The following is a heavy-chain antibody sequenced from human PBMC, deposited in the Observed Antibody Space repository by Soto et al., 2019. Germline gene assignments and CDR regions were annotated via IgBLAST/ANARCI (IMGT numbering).Heavy chain of an antibody. Sequence: HQMPGKGLEWMGIIYPGDSDTRYSPSFQGQVTISADKSISTAYLQWSSLKASDTAMYYCTRVVLGMAFDIWGQGTMVTVSS. V-gene: IGHV5-51*07. D-gene: IGHD2-15*01. J-gene: IGHJ3*02. CDR3: TRVVLGMAFDI. CDR2: IYPGDSDT.